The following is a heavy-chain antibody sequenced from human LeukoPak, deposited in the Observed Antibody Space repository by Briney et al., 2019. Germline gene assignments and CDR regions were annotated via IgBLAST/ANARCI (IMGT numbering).Heavy chain of an antibody. V-gene: IGHV3-21*01. CDR3: ARVGLSYYFDY. J-gene: IGHJ4*02. CDR2: ISTSSSSI. D-gene: IGHD3-16*02. CDR1: GFTFSSYS. Sequence: GGSLRLSCAASGFTFSSYSMNWVRQAPGKGLEWVSSISTSSSSIYYADSVKGRFTMSRDNAKNSLYLQLNSLRAEDTAVYYCARVGLSYYFDYWGQGTQVTVSA.